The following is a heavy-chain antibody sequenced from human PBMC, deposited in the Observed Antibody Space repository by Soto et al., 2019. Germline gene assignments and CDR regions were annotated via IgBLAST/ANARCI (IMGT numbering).Heavy chain of an antibody. CDR3: ARADYYDSSGYYYPPFFDY. V-gene: IGHV4-34*09. J-gene: IGHJ4*02. D-gene: IGHD3-22*01. CDR2: IYHSGST. Sequence: PSETLSLTCAVYGGSFSGYYWSWIRQPPGKGLEWLGYIYHSGSTNYNPSLKSRVTISVDTSKNQFSLKLSSVTAADTAVYYCARADYYDSSGYYYPPFFDYWGQGTLVTVSS. CDR1: GGSFSGYY.